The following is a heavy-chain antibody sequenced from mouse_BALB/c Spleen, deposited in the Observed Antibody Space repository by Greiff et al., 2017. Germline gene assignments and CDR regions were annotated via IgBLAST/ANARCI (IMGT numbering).Heavy chain of an antibody. J-gene: IGHJ3*01. D-gene: IGHD2-4*01. CDR3: AREGDDYRFAY. V-gene: IGHV1-87*01. Sequence: VQLQQSGAELARPGASVKLSCKASGYTFTSYWMQWVKQRPGQGLEWIGAIYPVDGDTRYTQKFKGKATLTADKSSSTAYMQLSSLASEDSAVYYCAREGDDYRFAYWGQGTLVTVSA. CDR1: GYTFTSYW. CDR2: IYPVDGDT.